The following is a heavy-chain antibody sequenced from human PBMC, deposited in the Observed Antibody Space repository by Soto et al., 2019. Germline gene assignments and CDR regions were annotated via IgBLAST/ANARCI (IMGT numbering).Heavy chain of an antibody. J-gene: IGHJ4*02. V-gene: IGHV3-30*18. Sequence: QVQLVESGGGVVQPGRSLRLSCAASGFTFSSYGMHWVRQAPGKGLEWVAVISYDGSNKYYADSVKGRFTISRDNSKNTLYLQMNSLRAEDTAVYYWAKGGITMVRGVNPDEGGDYFDYWGQGTLVTVSS. CDR2: ISYDGSNK. CDR1: GFTFSSYG. CDR3: AKGGITMVRGVNPDEGGDYFDY. D-gene: IGHD3-10*01.